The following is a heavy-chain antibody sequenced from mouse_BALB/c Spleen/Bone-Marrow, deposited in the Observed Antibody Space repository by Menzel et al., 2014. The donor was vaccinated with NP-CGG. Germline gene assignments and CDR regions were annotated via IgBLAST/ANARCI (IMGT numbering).Heavy chain of an antibody. CDR1: GYIFTNYW. D-gene: IGHD1-1*01. CDR3: ARRGDYYGAMDY. V-gene: IGHV1S81*02. CDR2: INPTNGRS. Sequence: VQLQQSGAELVKPGASVKLSCKASGYIFTNYWMHWVKQRPGQGLSWIGEINPTNGRSNYNEKFKSKATLTVDKSSSTAYMQPSSLTSEDSAVYYCARRGDYYGAMDYWGQGTSVTVSS. J-gene: IGHJ4*01.